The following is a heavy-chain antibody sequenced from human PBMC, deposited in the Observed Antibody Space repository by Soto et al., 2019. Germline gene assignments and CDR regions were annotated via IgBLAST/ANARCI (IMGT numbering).Heavy chain of an antibody. Sequence: GGSMRLSCAASGFTFSSYSMNWVRQAPEKGQEWDSYISSSSSTIYYADSVKGRFTISRDNAKNSLYLQMNSLRVEDTAVYYCARDLWGYCGTDCYPLDVWGQGTTVTVSS. V-gene: IGHV3-48*01. CDR3: ARDLWGYCGTDCYPLDV. CDR2: ISSSSSTI. D-gene: IGHD2-21*02. J-gene: IGHJ6*02. CDR1: GFTFSSYS.